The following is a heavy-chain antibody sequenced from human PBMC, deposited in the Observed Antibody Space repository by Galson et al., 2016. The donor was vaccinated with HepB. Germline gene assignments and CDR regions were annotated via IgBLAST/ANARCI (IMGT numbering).Heavy chain of an antibody. CDR2: IYWDDDK. Sequence: PALVKPTQTLTLTCTFSGFSLSTSAVGVGWIRQPPGKALECLALIYWDDDKRSSPSLKRRPTIPKDTSKNQVVLTMTNKDPVDTATYYCAHSQARCSSGWYPFDYWGQGTLVTVSS. V-gene: IGHV2-5*02. CDR3: AHSQARCSSGWYPFDY. D-gene: IGHD6-19*01. J-gene: IGHJ4*02. CDR1: GFSLSTSAVG.